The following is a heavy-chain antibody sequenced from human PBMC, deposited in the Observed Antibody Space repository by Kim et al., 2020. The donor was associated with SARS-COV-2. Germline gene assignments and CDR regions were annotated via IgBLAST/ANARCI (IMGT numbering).Heavy chain of an antibody. CDR1: GGSISSSNW. J-gene: IGHJ4*02. CDR3: PTDGALRSGWSHY. Sequence: SETLSLTCAVSGGSISSSNWCSWVRQPPGKGLAWIGEIYHSGRTNYNPSLTSRLTISVDKSKNPFPLKLRPLPAADPAVYYCPTDGALRSGWSHYCGQG. D-gene: IGHD6-19*01. CDR2: IYHSGRT. V-gene: IGHV4-4*02.